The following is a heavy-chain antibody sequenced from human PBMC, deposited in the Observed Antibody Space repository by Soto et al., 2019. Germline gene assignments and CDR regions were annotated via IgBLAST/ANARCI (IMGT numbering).Heavy chain of an antibody. J-gene: IGHJ3*02. CDR1: GYTFTSYG. CDR2: ISAYNGNT. CDR3: ASIAVAPHDAFDI. Sequence: ASVKVSCKASGYTFTSYGISWVRQAPGQGLEWMGWISAYNGNTNYAQKLRGRVTMTTDTSTSTAYMELRSLRSDDTAVYYCASIAVAPHDAFDIWGQGTMVTVSS. D-gene: IGHD6-19*01. V-gene: IGHV1-18*04.